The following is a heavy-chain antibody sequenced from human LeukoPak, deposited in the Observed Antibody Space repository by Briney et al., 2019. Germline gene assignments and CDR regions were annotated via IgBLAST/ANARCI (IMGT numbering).Heavy chain of an antibody. V-gene: IGHV3-23*01. CDR3: AKVPYSGSYYSYLDY. CDR2: ISGSGGST. CDR1: GFTFSSYA. Sequence: GGSLRLSCAASGFTFSSYAMSWVRQAPGKGLEWVSVISGSGGSTYYADSVKGRFTISRDNPKNTLYLQMNSLRAEDTAVYYCAKVPYSGSYYSYLDYWGQGTLVTVSS. D-gene: IGHD1-26*01. J-gene: IGHJ4*02.